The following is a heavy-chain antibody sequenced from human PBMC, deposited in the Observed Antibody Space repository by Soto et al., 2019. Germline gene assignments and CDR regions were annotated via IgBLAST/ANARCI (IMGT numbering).Heavy chain of an antibody. V-gene: IGHV3-30*04. CDR3: YSSGW. Sequence: QVQLVESGGGVVQPGRSLRLSCAASGFTFGSFAMHWVRQAPGKGLEWVALVSDDGVTKYYADSVMGRFTISRDNSKNTLYLEMNSLRTGDTAVYYGYSSGWWGQGTLVTVSS. J-gene: IGHJ4*02. D-gene: IGHD6-19*01. CDR1: GFTFGSFA. CDR2: VSDDGVTK.